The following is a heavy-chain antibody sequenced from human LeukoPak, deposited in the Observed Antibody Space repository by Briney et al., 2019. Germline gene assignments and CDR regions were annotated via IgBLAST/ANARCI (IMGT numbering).Heavy chain of an antibody. J-gene: IGHJ4*02. CDR3: ATNSGYDFRKNDY. CDR1: GGSISSGSYY. V-gene: IGHV4-61*02. CDR2: IYTSGST. Sequence: PSQTLSLTCTVSGGSISSGSYYWSWIRQPAGKGLEWIGRIYTSGSTNYNPSLKSRVTISVDTSKNQFSLKLSSVTAADTAVYYCATNSGYDFRKNDYWGQGTLVTVSS. D-gene: IGHD5-12*01.